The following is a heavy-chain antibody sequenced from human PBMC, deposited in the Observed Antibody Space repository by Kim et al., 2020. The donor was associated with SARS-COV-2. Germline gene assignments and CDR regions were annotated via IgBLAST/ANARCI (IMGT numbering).Heavy chain of an antibody. V-gene: IGHV3-7*01. CDR3: ARDSARYYYGSGKIHYYYYGMDV. D-gene: IGHD3-10*01. CDR1: GFTFSSYW. CDR2: IKQDGSEK. J-gene: IGHJ6*02. Sequence: GGSLRLSCAASGFTFSSYWMSWVRQAPGKGLEWVANIKQDGSEKYYVDSVKGRFTISRDNAKNSLYLQMNSLRAEDTAVYYCARDSARYYYGSGKIHYYYYGMDVWGQGTTVTVSS.